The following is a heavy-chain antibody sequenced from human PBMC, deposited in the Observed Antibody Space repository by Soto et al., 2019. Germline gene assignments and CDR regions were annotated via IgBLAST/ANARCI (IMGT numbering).Heavy chain of an antibody. CDR2: ISAYNGNT. CDR3: ARDKAYYYGSGSYYTAEDYYYGMDV. D-gene: IGHD3-10*01. CDR1: GYTLTSYG. Sequence: QVQLVQSGAEVKKPGASVKVSCKASGYTLTSYGISWVRQAPGQGLEWMGWISAYNGNTNYAQKLQGRVTMTTDTSTSTAYMELRSLRSDDTAVYYCARDKAYYYGSGSYYTAEDYYYGMDVWGQGTKVTVSS. J-gene: IGHJ6*02. V-gene: IGHV1-18*01.